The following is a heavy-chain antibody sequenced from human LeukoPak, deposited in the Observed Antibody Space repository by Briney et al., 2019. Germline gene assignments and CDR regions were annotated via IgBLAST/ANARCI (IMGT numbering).Heavy chain of an antibody. Sequence: GASVTVSCKVSGYTLTELSMHWVRQAPGKGLEWMGGFDPEDGETIYAQKFQGRVTMTEDTSTDTAYMELSSLRSEDTAVYYCATHSGIAAAGIYYFDYWGQGTLVTVSS. V-gene: IGHV1-24*01. D-gene: IGHD6-13*01. CDR3: ATHSGIAAAGIYYFDY. CDR1: GYTLTELS. CDR2: FDPEDGET. J-gene: IGHJ4*02.